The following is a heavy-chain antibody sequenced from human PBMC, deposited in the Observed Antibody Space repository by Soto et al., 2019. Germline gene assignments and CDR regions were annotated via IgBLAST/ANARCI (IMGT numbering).Heavy chain of an antibody. CDR3: ARLRIATNNYKWFDP. CDR2: IYVAGTV. CDR1: GAALNSGNYY. J-gene: IGHJ5*02. Sequence: SETLSLTCGVSGAALNSGNYYWGWIRQVPGKGLEWIGNIYVAGTVDYNPSLRDRITISQDPSETQFSLNLRLVTAADTAVYYCARLRIATNNYKWFDPWGQGT. D-gene: IGHD2-21*01. V-gene: IGHV4-31*11.